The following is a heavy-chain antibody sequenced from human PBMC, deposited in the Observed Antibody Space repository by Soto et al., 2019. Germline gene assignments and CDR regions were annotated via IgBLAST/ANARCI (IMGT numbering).Heavy chain of an antibody. J-gene: IGHJ6*02. CDR2: IRSKANNYAT. Sequence: EVQLVESGGGLVQPGGSLKLSCAASGFTFSGSAVHWVRQASGKGLEWVGRIRSKANNYATAYAASGQGRFTIFRDDLKNTAYLQMNSLKTEHTAVYYCTNPQVYYGMDVWGQGTTVSVSS. V-gene: IGHV3-73*02. CDR1: GFTFSGSA. CDR3: TNPQVYYGMDV.